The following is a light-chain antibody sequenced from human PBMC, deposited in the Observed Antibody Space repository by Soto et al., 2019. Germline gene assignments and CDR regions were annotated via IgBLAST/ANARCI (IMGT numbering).Light chain of an antibody. Sequence: EIVLTQSPGTLSLSPGERATLSCRASQSVSSSYLAWYQQKPAQAPRLLIYGASSRATGIPDRFSGSGSGTDFTLTISRLEPEDFSVYYCQQYVRSPSFTFGPGTSLDI. J-gene: IGKJ3*01. V-gene: IGKV3-20*01. CDR3: QQYVRSPSFT. CDR1: QSVSSSY. CDR2: GAS.